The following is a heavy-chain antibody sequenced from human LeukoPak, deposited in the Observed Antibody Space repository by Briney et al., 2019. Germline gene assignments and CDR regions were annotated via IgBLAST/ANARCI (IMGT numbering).Heavy chain of an antibody. V-gene: IGHV1-3*01. J-gene: IGHJ4*02. Sequence: ASVKVSFKASGYTFTDFALHWVRQAPGQSLEWMGWINPGSGDTKSSQKFRDRVTITRDTSANTAYMQLTRLKSEDTAVYYCVRDYRYGSGIVRVDSWGQGTLVTVSS. CDR3: VRDYRYGSGIVRVDS. D-gene: IGHD3-10*01. CDR1: GYTFTDFA. CDR2: INPGSGDT.